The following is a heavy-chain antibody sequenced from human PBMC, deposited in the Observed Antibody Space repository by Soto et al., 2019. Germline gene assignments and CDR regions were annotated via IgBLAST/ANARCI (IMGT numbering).Heavy chain of an antibody. D-gene: IGHD2-2*01. V-gene: IGHV3-48*01. J-gene: IGHJ4*02. CDR3: ARRVVPAAMPGFDY. CDR1: GFTFSSYS. Sequence: EVQLVESGGGLVQPGGSLRLSCAASGFTFSSYSMNWVSQAPGKGLEWVSYISSSSSTIYYADSVKCRFTISRDNAKNSLYLQMNSLRAEDTAVYYCARRVVPAAMPGFDYWGQGTLVTVSS. CDR2: ISSSSSTI.